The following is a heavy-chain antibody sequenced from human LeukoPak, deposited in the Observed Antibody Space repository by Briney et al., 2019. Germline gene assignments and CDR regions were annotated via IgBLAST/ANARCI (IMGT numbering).Heavy chain of an antibody. J-gene: IGHJ4*02. CDR1: GFTFSSYA. CDR2: ISGSGGST. CDR3: AKAWYYDSSGYPRVY. Sequence: GGSLRLSCAASGFTFSSYAMSWVRQAPGKGLEWVSAISGSGGSTYYADSVKGRFTISRDNSTNTLYLQMNSLRAEDTAVYYCAKAWYYDSSGYPRVYWGQGTLVTVSS. V-gene: IGHV3-23*01. D-gene: IGHD3-22*01.